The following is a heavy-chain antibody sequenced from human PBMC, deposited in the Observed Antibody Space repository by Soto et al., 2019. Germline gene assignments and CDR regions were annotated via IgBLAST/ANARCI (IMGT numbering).Heavy chain of an antibody. D-gene: IGHD3-22*01. Sequence: QVQLVQSGAEVKKPGASVKVSCKASGYTFTSYGISWVRQAPGQGLEWMGWISAYNGNTNYAQKLQGRVTMTTDTSTSRAYIELRSLRSDDTAVYYCARGLIVVDSYYYYGMDVWGQGTTVTVSS. CDR2: ISAYNGNT. CDR3: ARGLIVVDSYYYYGMDV. V-gene: IGHV1-18*04. J-gene: IGHJ6*02. CDR1: GYTFTSYG.